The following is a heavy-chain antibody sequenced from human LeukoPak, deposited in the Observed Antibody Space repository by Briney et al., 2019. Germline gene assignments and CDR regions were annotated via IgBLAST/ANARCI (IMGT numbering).Heavy chain of an antibody. Sequence: SSETLSLTCSVCGGSISSNNYYWGWIRQPPGKGLEWIGRINYSGRTSYNPSLRSRVTISVDTSKNQFSLRLSSVTAADTAVFYCASVNSGYDYAVDYWGRGTLVTVSS. J-gene: IGHJ4*02. CDR3: ASVNSGYDYAVDY. V-gene: IGHV4-39*01. CDR1: GGSISSNNYY. CDR2: INYSGRT. D-gene: IGHD5-12*01.